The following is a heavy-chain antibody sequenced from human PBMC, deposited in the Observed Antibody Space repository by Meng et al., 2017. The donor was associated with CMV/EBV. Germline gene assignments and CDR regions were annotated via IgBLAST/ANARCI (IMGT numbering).Heavy chain of an antibody. J-gene: IGHJ6*02. CDR2: ISAYNGNT. CDR3: ARRNNYNYYYYGMDV. D-gene: IGHD4-11*01. V-gene: IGHV1-18*01. CDR1: GYTFSNYY. Sequence: ASVKVSCKASGYTFSNYYIHLIRQAPGQGLEWMGWISAYNGNTNYAQKLQGRVTMTTDTSTSTAYMELRSLRSDDTAVYYCARRNNYNYYYYGMDVWGQGTTVTVSS.